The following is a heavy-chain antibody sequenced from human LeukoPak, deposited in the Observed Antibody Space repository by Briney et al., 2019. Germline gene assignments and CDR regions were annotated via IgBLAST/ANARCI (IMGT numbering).Heavy chain of an antibody. V-gene: IGHV4-59*01. Sequence: SETLSLTCTVSSDSISSYYWSWIRQPPGKGLEWIGYIYYSGTTKYNPSLKSRVTISIDTSKNQFSLKLSSVTAADTAVYYCARGGFLEPSPNWFDPWGQGTLVTVSS. CDR3: ARGGFLEPSPNWFDP. CDR2: IYYSGTT. J-gene: IGHJ5*02. CDR1: SDSISSYY. D-gene: IGHD3-3*01.